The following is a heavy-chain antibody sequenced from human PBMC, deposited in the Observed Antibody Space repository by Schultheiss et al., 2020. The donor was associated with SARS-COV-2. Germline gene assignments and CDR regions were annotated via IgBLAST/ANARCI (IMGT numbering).Heavy chain of an antibody. D-gene: IGHD3-16*01. V-gene: IGHV1-2*04. Sequence: ASVKVSCKASGYTFTGFYINWMRQARGRLEWMGWINPDSGDTKCAQKFQGWVTLTRDTSNSTAYLDLRRLTSDDTAVYYCASLGDLDFWGQGTLVTVSS. J-gene: IGHJ4*02. CDR2: INPDSGDT. CDR1: GYTFTGFY. CDR3: ASLGDLDF.